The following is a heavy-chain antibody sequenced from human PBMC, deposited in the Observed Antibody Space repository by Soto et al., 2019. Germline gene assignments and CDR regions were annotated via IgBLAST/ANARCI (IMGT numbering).Heavy chain of an antibody. CDR3: ARDPHEFWTSYWFDP. CDR2: ISAYDGKT. D-gene: IGHD3-3*01. V-gene: IGHV1-18*01. J-gene: IGHJ5*02. Sequence: ASVKVSCKTSGYTFNTYGINWVRQAPVQGLALMGWISAYDGKTTYAEKFQGRVTMTTDTSTSTAYMELMSLRSDDPATYSCARDPHEFWTSYWFDPWGQGTPVTVSS. CDR1: GYTFNTYG.